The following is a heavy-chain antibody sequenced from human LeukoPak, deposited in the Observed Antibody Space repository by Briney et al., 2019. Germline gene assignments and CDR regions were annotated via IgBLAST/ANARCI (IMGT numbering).Heavy chain of an antibody. CDR3: ARTYSSSWDLYWYFDL. CDR1: GVSISSYY. D-gene: IGHD6-13*01. CDR2: IYYSGST. J-gene: IGHJ2*01. V-gene: IGHV4-59*01. Sequence: PSETLSLTCTVSGVSISSYYWSWIRQPPGKGLEWIGYIYYSGSTNYNPSLKSRVTISVDTSKNQFSLKLSSVTAADTAVYYCARTYSSSWDLYWYFDLWGRGTLVTVSS.